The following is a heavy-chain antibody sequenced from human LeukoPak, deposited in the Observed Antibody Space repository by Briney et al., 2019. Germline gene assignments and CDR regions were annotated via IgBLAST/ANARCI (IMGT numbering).Heavy chain of an antibody. CDR2: ISSSSSTI. CDR3: LQLREGY. J-gene: IGHJ4*02. CDR1: GFTFRDYA. V-gene: IGHV3-48*02. D-gene: IGHD2-2*01. Sequence: GGSLRLSCAASGFTFRDYAMSWVRQAPGKGLEWVSYISSSSSTIYYADSVKGRFTISRDNAKNSLYLQMNSLRDEDTAVYYCLQLREGYWGQGTLVTVSS.